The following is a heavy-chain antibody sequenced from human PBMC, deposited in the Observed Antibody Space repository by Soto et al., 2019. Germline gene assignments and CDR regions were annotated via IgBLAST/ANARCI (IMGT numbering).Heavy chain of an antibody. Sequence: QVQLVESGGGVVQPGRSLRLSCAASGFTFSSYGMHWVRQAPGKGLEWVAVIWYDGSNKYYADSVKGRFTISRDNSKNTLYLQMNSLRAEDTAVYYCARGYYDSSGPPDGMDVWGQGTTVTVSS. V-gene: IGHV3-33*01. CDR2: IWYDGSNK. CDR3: ARGYYDSSGPPDGMDV. J-gene: IGHJ6*02. CDR1: GFTFSSYG. D-gene: IGHD3-22*01.